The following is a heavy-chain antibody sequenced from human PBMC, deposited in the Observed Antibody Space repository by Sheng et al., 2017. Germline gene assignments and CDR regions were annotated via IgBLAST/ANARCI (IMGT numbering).Heavy chain of an antibody. V-gene: IGHV3-30*18. Sequence: QVQLVESGGGVVQPGRSLRLSCAASGFTFSSYGMHWVRQAPGKGLEWVAVISYDGSNKYYADSVKGRFTISRDNSKNTLYLQMNSLRAEDTAVYYCAKSVTSINYYYYGMDVW. D-gene: IGHD2-21*02. CDR3: AKSVTSINYYYYGMDV. J-gene: IGHJ6*01. CDR1: GFTFSSYG. CDR2: ISYDGSNK.